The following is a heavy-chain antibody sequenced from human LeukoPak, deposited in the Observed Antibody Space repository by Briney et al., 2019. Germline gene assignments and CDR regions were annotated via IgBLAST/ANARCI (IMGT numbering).Heavy chain of an antibody. CDR3: ARRGDYGDYFDY. CDR2: IYYSGST. V-gene: IGHV4-59*08. CDR1: GGSISSYY. Sequence: SETLSLTCNVSGGSISSYYWSWIRQPPGKGLEWIGYIYYSGSTNYNPSLKSRVTISVDTSKNQFSLKLSSVTAADTAVYYCARRGDYGDYFDYWGQGTLVTVSS. D-gene: IGHD4-17*01. J-gene: IGHJ4*02.